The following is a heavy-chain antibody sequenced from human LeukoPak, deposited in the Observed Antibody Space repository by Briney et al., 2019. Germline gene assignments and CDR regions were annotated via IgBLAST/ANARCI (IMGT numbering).Heavy chain of an antibody. CDR3: AKDRNYVGTLDY. D-gene: IGHD3-10*02. J-gene: IGHJ4*02. CDR1: GFTFSSYG. Sequence: GGSLRLSCAASGFTFSSYGMHWVRQAPGKGLEWVVVISYGGGDKLYAGSVEGRFTIPRDNSKNTLYLQMNSLRAEDTAVYYCAKDRNYVGTLDYWGQGTLVTVSS. CDR2: ISYGGGDK. V-gene: IGHV3-30*18.